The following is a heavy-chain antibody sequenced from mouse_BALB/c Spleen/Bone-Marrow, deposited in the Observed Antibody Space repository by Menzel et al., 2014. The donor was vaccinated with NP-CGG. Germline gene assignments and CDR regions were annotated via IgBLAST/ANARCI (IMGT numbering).Heavy chain of an antibody. Sequence: EVKLQESGAELVKPGASVKLSCTASGFNIKDTYMHWVKQRPEQGLEWIGRIDPANGNTKYDPKFQGKATITADTSSNTACLQLSSLTSEDTAVYYCARYYYGSSYFDYWGQGTTLTVSS. CDR2: IDPANGNT. V-gene: IGHV14-3*02. CDR1: GFNIKDTY. D-gene: IGHD1-1*01. CDR3: ARYYYGSSYFDY. J-gene: IGHJ2*01.